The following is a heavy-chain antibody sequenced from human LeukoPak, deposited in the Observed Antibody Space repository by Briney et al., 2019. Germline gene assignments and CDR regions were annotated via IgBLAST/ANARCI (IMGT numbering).Heavy chain of an antibody. J-gene: IGHJ5*02. D-gene: IGHD2-15*01. CDR1: GGSISSYY. Sequence: SETLSLTCTVSGGSISSYYWSWIRQSPGKGPEWIGYIYYSGSTNYNPSLKSRVTISVDTSKNQFSLKLSSVTAADTAVYYCARSSGWQLRLFDPWGQGTLVTVSS. CDR3: ARSSGWQLRLFDP. CDR2: IYYSGST. V-gene: IGHV4-59*01.